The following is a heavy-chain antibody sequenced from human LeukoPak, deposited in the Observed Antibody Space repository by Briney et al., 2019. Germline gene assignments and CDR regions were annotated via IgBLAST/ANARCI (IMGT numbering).Heavy chain of an antibody. Sequence: ASVKVSCKASGYTFTGYYMHWVRQAPGQGLEWMGWINPNSGGTNYAQKFQGRVTMTRDTSISTAYMELSRLRSNDTAVYYCARVWQLVRFNWFDPWGQGTLVTVSS. CDR3: ARVWQLVRFNWFDP. J-gene: IGHJ5*02. CDR1: GYTFTGYY. CDR2: INPNSGGT. V-gene: IGHV1-2*02. D-gene: IGHD6-6*01.